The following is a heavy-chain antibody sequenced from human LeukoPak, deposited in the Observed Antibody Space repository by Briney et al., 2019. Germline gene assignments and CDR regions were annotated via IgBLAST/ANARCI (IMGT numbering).Heavy chain of an antibody. Sequence: GGSLRLSCAASGFAFSSYGMHWVRQAPGKGLERVAVISYDGSNKYYADSVKGRFTISRDNSKNTLYLQMNSLRAEDTAVYYCAKDGEYYDYVWGSYRYGPQIDYWGQGTLVTVSS. J-gene: IGHJ4*02. CDR3: AKDGEYYDYVWGSYRYGPQIDY. V-gene: IGHV3-30*18. CDR1: GFAFSSYG. CDR2: ISYDGSNK. D-gene: IGHD3-16*02.